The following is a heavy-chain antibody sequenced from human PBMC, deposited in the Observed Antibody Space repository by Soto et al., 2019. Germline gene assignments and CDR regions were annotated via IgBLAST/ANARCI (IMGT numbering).Heavy chain of an antibody. J-gene: IGHJ2*01. CDR1: GFTFSSYA. Sequence: EVQLLESGGGLVQPGGSLRLSCAASGFTFSSYAMSWVRQAPGKGLEWVSAISGSGASTYYANSVKGRFTISRDNSKNTVHLQTNSLRAEDTAVYDCAKVLGSSGWVYWYFDLWGRGTLVTVSS. D-gene: IGHD6-19*01. CDR2: ISGSGAST. V-gene: IGHV3-23*01. CDR3: AKVLGSSGWVYWYFDL.